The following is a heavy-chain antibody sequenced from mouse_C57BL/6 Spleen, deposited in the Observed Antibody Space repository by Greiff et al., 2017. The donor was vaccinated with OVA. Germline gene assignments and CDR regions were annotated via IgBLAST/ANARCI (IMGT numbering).Heavy chain of an antibody. J-gene: IGHJ4*01. V-gene: IGHV2-2*01. CDR3: ARNRRAYDYDVGYYAMDY. D-gene: IGHD2-4*01. CDR2: IWSGGST. Sequence: VQLQQSGPGLVQPSQSLSITCTVSGFSLTSYGVHWVRQSPGKGLEWLGVIWSGGSTDYNAAFISRLSISKDNSKSQVFFKMNSLQADDTAIYYCARNRRAYDYDVGYYAMDYWGQGTSVTVSS. CDR1: GFSLTSYG.